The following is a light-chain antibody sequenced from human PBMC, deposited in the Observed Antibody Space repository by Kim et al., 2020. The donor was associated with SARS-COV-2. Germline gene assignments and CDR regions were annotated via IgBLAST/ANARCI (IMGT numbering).Light chain of an antibody. J-gene: IGKJ2*01. CDR1: QMIDTW. CDR3: QHYSRFPYT. Sequence: DIQMTQSPSTLSASIGDRVTITCRASQMIDTWLAWYQQTPGKAPKLLIYLASTLENGVPPRFSGSGSGAEFTLNINSLQPDDFATYYCQHYSRFPYTFGQGTKVDIK. V-gene: IGKV1-5*03. CDR2: LAS.